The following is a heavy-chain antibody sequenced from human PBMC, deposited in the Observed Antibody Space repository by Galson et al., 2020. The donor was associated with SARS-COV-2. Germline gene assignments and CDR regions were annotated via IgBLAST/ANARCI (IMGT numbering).Heavy chain of an antibody. CDR2: ISYDGSNK. CDR3: ARVLSSWPMDV. V-gene: IGHV3-30*04. CDR1: GFTFSSYA. Sequence: GESLKISCAASGFTFSSYAMHWVRQATGKGLEWVAVISYDGSNKYYADSVKGRFTISRDNSKNTLYLQMNSLRAEDTVVYYCARVLSSWPMDVWCQGTTVTVSS. J-gene: IGHJ6*02. D-gene: IGHD6-13*01.